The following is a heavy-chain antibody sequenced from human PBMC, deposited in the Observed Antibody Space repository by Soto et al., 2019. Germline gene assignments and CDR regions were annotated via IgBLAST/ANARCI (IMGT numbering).Heavy chain of an antibody. J-gene: IGHJ3*02. CDR1: SGSISSSNW. CDR3: ARSYCSSTSCYRGDDAFDI. V-gene: IGHV4-4*02. D-gene: IGHD2-2*02. CDR2: IYHSGST. Sequence: QVQLQESGPGLVKPSGTLSLTCAVSSGSISSSNWWSWVRQPPGKGLEWIGEIYHSGSTNYNPSLKSRVTISVAKSKNPFSLKLRSVTAADTAVYYCARSYCSSTSCYRGDDAFDIWGQGTMVTVSS.